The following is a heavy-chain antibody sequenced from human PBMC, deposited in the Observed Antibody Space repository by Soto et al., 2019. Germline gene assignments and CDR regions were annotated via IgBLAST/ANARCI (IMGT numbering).Heavy chain of an antibody. D-gene: IGHD3-3*01. Sequence: GSLRLSCAASGFSFGSYALSWVRQAPGKGLEWVSTISGSDGKTFYTDSVKGRFSISRDTSQSTLYLQMNSLRADDTAMYYCARWSYLDYWGQGTRVTVSS. CDR1: GFSFGSYA. CDR3: ARWSYLDY. CDR2: ISGSDGKT. V-gene: IGHV3-23*01. J-gene: IGHJ4*02.